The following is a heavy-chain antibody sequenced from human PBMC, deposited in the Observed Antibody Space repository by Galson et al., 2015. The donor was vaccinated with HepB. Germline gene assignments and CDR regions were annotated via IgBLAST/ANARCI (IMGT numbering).Heavy chain of an antibody. V-gene: IGHV4-59*01. J-gene: IGHJ5*02. D-gene: IGHD6-6*01. CDR2: IYYSGST. CDR3: ARVGGFVAARPGIWFDP. CDR1: GGSISSYY. Sequence: SEPLSLTCTVSGGSISSYYWSWIRQPPGKGLEWIGYIYYSGSTNYNPSLKSRVTISVDTSKNQFSLKLSSVTAADTAVYYCARVGGFVAARPGIWFDPWGQGTLVTVSS.